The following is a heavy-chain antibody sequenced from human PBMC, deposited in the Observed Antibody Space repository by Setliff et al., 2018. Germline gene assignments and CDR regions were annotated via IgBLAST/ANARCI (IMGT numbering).Heavy chain of an antibody. CDR3: ARVMGGYCSGGSCESDY. V-gene: IGHV4-61*09. Sequence: PSETLSLTCTVSGGSISSGSYYWSWIRQLAGKGLEWIGHIYTSGSTNYNPSLKSRVTISVDTSKNQFSLKLSSVTAADTAVYYCARVMGGYCSGGSCESDYWGQGTLVTVSS. D-gene: IGHD2-15*01. CDR1: GGSISSGSYY. J-gene: IGHJ4*02. CDR2: IYTSGST.